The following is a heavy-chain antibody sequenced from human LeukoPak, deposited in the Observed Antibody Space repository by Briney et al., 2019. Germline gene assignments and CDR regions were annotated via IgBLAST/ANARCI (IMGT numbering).Heavy chain of an antibody. J-gene: IGHJ3*02. CDR2: IIPIFGTA. CDR3: ASLGGTTMVPLPFDI. D-gene: IGHD3-10*01. Sequence: SVKVSCKASGGTFSSYAISWVRQAPGQGLEWMGGIIPIFGTANYAQKFQGRVTITEDESTSTAYMELSSLRSEDTAVYYCASLGGTTMVPLPFDIWGQGTMVTVSS. CDR1: GGTFSSYA. V-gene: IGHV1-69*13.